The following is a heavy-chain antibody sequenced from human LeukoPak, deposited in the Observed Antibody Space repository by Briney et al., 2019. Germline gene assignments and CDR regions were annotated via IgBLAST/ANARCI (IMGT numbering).Heavy chain of an antibody. Sequence: GGSLRLSCAASGFTFSSYAMHWVRQAPGKGLEYVSAISSNGGSTYYANSVKGRFTISRDNSKNTLYLQMGSLRAEDMAVYYCAVRRIVGATTDDAFDIWGQGTMVTVSS. CDR1: GFTFSSYA. V-gene: IGHV3-64*01. CDR2: ISSNGGST. CDR3: AVRRIVGATTDDAFDI. J-gene: IGHJ3*02. D-gene: IGHD1-26*01.